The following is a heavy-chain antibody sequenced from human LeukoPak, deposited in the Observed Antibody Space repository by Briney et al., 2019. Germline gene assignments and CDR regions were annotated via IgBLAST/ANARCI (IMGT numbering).Heavy chain of an antibody. J-gene: IGHJ4*02. V-gene: IGHV4-59*01. Sequence: SETLSLTCTVSGGSISSYYWSWIRQPPGKGLEWIGYIYYSRSTNYNPSLKSRVTISVDTSKNQFSLKLSSVTAADTAVYYCACHYYGSGSYYSPPDYWGQGTLVTVSS. CDR1: GGSISSYY. CDR3: ACHYYGSGSYYSPPDY. D-gene: IGHD3-10*01. CDR2: IYYSRST.